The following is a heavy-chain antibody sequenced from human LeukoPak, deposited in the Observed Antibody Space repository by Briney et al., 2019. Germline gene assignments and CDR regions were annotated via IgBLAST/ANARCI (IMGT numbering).Heavy chain of an antibody. CDR2: IGSSSSYI. J-gene: IGHJ4*02. CDR1: GFTVSSYS. Sequence: SLTLSCPAAGFTVSSYSMNWVRLEPGEWMEWVSSIGSSSSYIYYADSVKGRFTISRENAKNSLHLQMNSLRAEDTAVYYCARYDSSGYHYYFDYWGQGTLVTVSS. V-gene: IGHV3-21*01. CDR3: ARYDSSGYHYYFDY. D-gene: IGHD3-22*01.